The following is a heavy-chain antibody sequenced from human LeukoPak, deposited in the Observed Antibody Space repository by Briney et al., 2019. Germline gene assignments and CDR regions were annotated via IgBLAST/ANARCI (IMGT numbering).Heavy chain of an antibody. CDR3: ARVSPNTVTTLQYFDY. CDR1: GFTFSSYA. V-gene: IGHV3-23*01. J-gene: IGHJ4*02. CDR2: VSGSGGTT. Sequence: GGSLRLSCVASGFTFSSYAMGRVRQAPGKGLEWVSAVSGSGGTTNYADSVRGRFTVSRDNSKNSLYLQMNSLRAEDTAVYYCARVSPNTVTTLQYFDYWGQGTLVTVSS. D-gene: IGHD4-17*01.